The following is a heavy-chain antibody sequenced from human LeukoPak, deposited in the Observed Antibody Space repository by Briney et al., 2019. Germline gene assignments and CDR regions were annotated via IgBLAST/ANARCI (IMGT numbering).Heavy chain of an antibody. CDR2: ISYVGSNK. V-gene: IGHV3-30-3*01. D-gene: IGHD5-24*01. Sequence: PGGSLRLSCAASGFTFSSYAMHWVRQAPGKGLEWVAVISYVGSNKYYADSVKGRFTISRDNSKNTLYLQMNSLRAEDTAVYYCAREEMATFDYWGQGTLVTVSS. CDR3: AREEMATFDY. CDR1: GFTFSSYA. J-gene: IGHJ4*02.